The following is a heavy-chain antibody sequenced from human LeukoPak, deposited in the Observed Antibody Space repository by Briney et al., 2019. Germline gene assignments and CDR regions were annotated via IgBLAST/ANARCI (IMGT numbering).Heavy chain of an antibody. CDR2: INPSGGST. V-gene: IGHV1-46*01. J-gene: IGHJ5*02. Sequence: GASVKVSCKASGYTFTSYYMHWVRQAPGQGLEWMGIINPSGGSTSYAQKFQGRVTMTRDMSTSTVYMELRSLRSDDTAVYYCARDTQRYYDFWSGYYSNWFDPWGQGTLVTVSS. CDR1: GYTFTSYY. CDR3: ARDTQRYYDFWSGYYSNWFDP. D-gene: IGHD3-3*01.